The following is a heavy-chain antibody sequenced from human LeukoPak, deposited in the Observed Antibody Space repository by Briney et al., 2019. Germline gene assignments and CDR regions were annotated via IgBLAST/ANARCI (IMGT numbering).Heavy chain of an antibody. CDR1: GYSISSDYY. CDR3: ARSVGPAQYSYRPWWFDP. D-gene: IGHD5-18*01. J-gene: IGHJ5*02. Sequence: PSETLSLTCTVSGYSISSDYYWGWIRQPPGKGLEWIGSIYYSGSTNYNPSLKSRVTISVDTSKNQFSLKLSSVTAADTAVYYCARSVGPAQYSYRPWWFDPWGQGTLVTVSS. CDR2: IYYSGST. V-gene: IGHV4-38-2*02.